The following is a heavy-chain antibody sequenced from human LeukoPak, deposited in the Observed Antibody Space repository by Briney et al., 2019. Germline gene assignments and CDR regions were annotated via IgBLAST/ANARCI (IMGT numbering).Heavy chain of an antibody. CDR3: VRSRSTWFGEILAAFDI. V-gene: IGHV3-21*01. CDR2: ISGSGSYI. J-gene: IGHJ3*02. Sequence: GGSLRLSCAVSGFTFSSHSMNWVRQAPGKGLEWVSSISGSGSYIFYADSVKGRFTISRDNAKSSLYLQMTSLRAEDTAVYYCVRSRSTWFGEILAAFDIWGQGTMVTVSS. D-gene: IGHD3-10*01. CDR1: GFTFSSHS.